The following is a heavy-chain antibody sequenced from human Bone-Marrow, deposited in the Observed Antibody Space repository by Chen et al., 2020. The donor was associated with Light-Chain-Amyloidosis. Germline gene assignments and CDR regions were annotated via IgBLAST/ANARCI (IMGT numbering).Heavy chain of an antibody. CDR1: GGSFSGYY. CDR3: PFLFPPLLFFSSFDY. V-gene: IGHV4-34*01. CDR2: INHSGST. Sequence: QVQLQQWGAGLLKPSETLSLTCAVYGGSFSGYYWSWIRQPPGKGLEWIGEINHSGSTNYNPSLKSRLTISVDTSKNQFSLKLSSVTAADTAVFFFPFLFPPLLFFSSFDYSSLPTLVTVSS. J-gene: IGHJ4*01.